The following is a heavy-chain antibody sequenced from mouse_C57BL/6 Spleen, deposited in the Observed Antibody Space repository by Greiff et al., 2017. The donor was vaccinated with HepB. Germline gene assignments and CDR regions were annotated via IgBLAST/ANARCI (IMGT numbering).Heavy chain of an antibody. V-gene: IGHV1-82*01. D-gene: IGHD3-2*02. CDR1: GYAFSSSW. CDR3: ARGLRLDH. Sequence: VKLQESGPELVKPGASVKISCKASGYAFSSSWMNWVKQRPGKGLEWIGRIYPGDGDTNYNGKFKGKATLTADKSSSTAYMQLSSLTSEDTAVYFCARGLRLDHWGKGTTLTVSS. J-gene: IGHJ2*01. CDR2: IYPGDGDT.